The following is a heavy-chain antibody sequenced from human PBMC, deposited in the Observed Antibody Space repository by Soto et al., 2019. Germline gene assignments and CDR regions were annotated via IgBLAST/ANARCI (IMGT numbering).Heavy chain of an antibody. CDR1: GYTFISYD. Sequence: ASVYVFFKASGYTFISYDINWVRHAPGQWLELMGWMNPNSGNIGYAQKFQDRVTMTRNTSISTAYMELSSLTSEDTAVYYSARGLRFLEWSRHSVYLDSWGQGTLVT. D-gene: IGHD3-3*01. J-gene: IGHJ5*01. CDR3: ARGLRFLEWSRHSVYLDS. V-gene: IGHV1-8*01. CDR2: MNPNSGNI.